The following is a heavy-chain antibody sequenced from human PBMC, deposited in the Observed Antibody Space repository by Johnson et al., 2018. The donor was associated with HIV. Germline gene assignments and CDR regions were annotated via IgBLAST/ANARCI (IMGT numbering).Heavy chain of an antibody. CDR2: INWNGGST. Sequence: EVQLVESGGGVVRPGGSLRLSCAASGFTFGDYGMSWVRQVPGKGLEWVSGINWNGGSTGYADSVKGRFTISRDNAKNSLYLQMNSLTVEDTALYYCARADRDSGTYHDAFDIWGQGTIVTVSS. CDR3: ARADRDSGTYHDAFDI. D-gene: IGHD1-26*01. V-gene: IGHV3-20*04. CDR1: GFTFGDYG. J-gene: IGHJ3*02.